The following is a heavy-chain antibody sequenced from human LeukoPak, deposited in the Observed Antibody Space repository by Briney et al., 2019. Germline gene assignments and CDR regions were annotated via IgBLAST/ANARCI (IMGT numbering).Heavy chain of an antibody. J-gene: IGHJ4*02. CDR2: INHSGST. V-gene: IGHV4-34*01. D-gene: IGHD7-27*01. CDR1: GGSFSGYY. Sequence: SETLSLTCAVYGGSFSGYYWSWIRQPPGKGLEWIGEINHSGSTNYNPSLKSRVTISVDTSKNQFSLKLSSVTAADTAVYYCATGPKQGSDYWGQGTLVTVSS. CDR3: ATGPKQGSDY.